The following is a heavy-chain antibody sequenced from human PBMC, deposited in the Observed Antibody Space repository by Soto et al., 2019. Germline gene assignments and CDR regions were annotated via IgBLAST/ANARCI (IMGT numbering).Heavy chain of an antibody. CDR1: GFTFSSYT. CDR2: ITSGSSYI. CDR3: ARGTGDYDFWSGFHATDYFDF. D-gene: IGHD3-3*01. V-gene: IGHV3-21*01. J-gene: IGHJ4*02. Sequence: GGSLRLSCAASGFTFSSYTMNWVRQAPGKGLEWVSSITSGSSYIYYADFLEGRFTISRDNAKKSLYLQMNSLRAEDTAVYFCARGTGDYDFWSGFHATDYFDFWGQGTLVTVSS.